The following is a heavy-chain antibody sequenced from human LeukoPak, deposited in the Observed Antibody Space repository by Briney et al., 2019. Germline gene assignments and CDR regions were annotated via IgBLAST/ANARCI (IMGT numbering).Heavy chain of an antibody. CDR2: INPNSGGT. Sequence: ASVKVSCKASGYTFTGYYMHWVRQAPGQGLEWMGWINPNSGGTNYAQKFQGRVTMTRDMSITTAYMELTSLKSDDTAFYYCVSGSRSHYSAWAYWGQGTLVTVSS. D-gene: IGHD1-26*01. CDR3: VSGSRSHYSAWAY. J-gene: IGHJ4*02. V-gene: IGHV1-2*02. CDR1: GYTFTGYY.